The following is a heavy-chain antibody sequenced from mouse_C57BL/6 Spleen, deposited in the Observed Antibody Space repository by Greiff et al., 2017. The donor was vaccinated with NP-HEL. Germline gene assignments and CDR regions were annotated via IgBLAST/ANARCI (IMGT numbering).Heavy chain of an antibody. V-gene: IGHV1-81*01. D-gene: IGHD3-3*01. CDR3: AREGLGEGFDY. J-gene: IGHJ2*01. Sequence: VQVVESGAELARPGASVKLSCKASGYTFTSYGISWVKQRTGQGLEWIGEIYPRSGNTYYNEKFKGKATLTADKSSSTAYMELRSLTSEDSAVYFCAREGLGEGFDYWGQGTTLTVSS. CDR2: IYPRSGNT. CDR1: GYTFTSYG.